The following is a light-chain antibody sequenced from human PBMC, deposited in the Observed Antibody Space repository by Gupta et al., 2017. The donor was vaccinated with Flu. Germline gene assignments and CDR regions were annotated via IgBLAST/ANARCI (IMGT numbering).Light chain of an antibody. CDR3: CSYVETSSV. J-gene: IGLJ2*01. Sequence: SWYQQHPGKVPKLIIYEGSERPSGVSYLFSGSTSGDTTSLTISWVQAEHESDYYCCSYVETSSVFCGGTKLTVL. CDR2: EGS. V-gene: IGLV2-23*01.